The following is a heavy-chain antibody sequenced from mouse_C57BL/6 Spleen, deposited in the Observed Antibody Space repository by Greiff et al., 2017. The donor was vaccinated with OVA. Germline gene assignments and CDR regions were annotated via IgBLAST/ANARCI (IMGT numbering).Heavy chain of an antibody. CDR3: ARGGSNPFAY. Sequence: QVQLQQPGAELVKPGASVKLSCKASGYTFTSYWITWVKQRPGQGLEWIGDIYPGSGSTNYNEKFKSKATLTVDTSSSTAYMQLSSLTSEYSAVYYCARGGSNPFAYWGQATLVSVSA. CDR1: GYTFTSYW. D-gene: IGHD1-1*01. CDR2: IYPGSGST. V-gene: IGHV1-55*01. J-gene: IGHJ3*01.